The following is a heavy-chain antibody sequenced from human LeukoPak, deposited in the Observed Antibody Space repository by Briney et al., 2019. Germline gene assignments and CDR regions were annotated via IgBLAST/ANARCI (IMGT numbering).Heavy chain of an antibody. J-gene: IGHJ3*01. CDR1: GFTFSYYA. CDR3: AREGRDSTNISAFDF. CDR2: ISYDEFNK. Sequence: GGSLRLSCAASGFTFSYYALHWVRQAPGKGLEWVAAISYDEFNKFYGNSVKGRFTISRDNSKSTLSLQMNSLRTEDTAVYYCAREGRDSTNISAFDFWGQGIMVTVSS. V-gene: IGHV3-30*04. D-gene: IGHD2-2*01.